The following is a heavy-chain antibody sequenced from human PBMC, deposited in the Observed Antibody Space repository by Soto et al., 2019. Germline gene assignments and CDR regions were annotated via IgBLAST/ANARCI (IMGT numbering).Heavy chain of an antibody. Sequence: KPSETLSLTCTVSGGSISSYYWSWIRQPPGKGLEWIGYIYYGGSTNYNPSLKSRVTISVDTSKNQFSLKLSSVTAADTAVYYCARTVPPGGFDPWGQGTLVTVSS. CDR1: GGSISSYY. J-gene: IGHJ5*02. CDR2: IYYGGST. D-gene: IGHD4-17*01. V-gene: IGHV4-59*01. CDR3: ARTVPPGGFDP.